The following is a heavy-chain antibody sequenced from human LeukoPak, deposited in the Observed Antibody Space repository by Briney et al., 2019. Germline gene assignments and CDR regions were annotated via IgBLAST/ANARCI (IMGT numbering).Heavy chain of an antibody. CDR2: IYYSGST. J-gene: IGHJ4*02. CDR3: ARCGYYDFWSGYNPATFDY. CDR1: SGSISSSSYY. Sequence: SETLSLTCTVSSGSISSSSYYWGWIRQPPGKGLEWIGSIYYSGSTYYKPSLKSRVTISVDTSKNQFSLKLSSVTAADTAVYYCARCGYYDFWSGYNPATFDYWGQGTLVTVSS. D-gene: IGHD3-3*01. V-gene: IGHV4-39*01.